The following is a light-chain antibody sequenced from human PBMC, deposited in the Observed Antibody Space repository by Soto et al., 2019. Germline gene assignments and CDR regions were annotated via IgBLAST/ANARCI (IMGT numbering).Light chain of an antibody. CDR1: QSVSSN. Sequence: EIVMTQSPATLSVSPGERATLSCRASQSVSSNLACYQQKPGQAPRLLIYGASTRATGIPARFSCSGSGTEFTLTISSLQSEDVAVYYCQQYNNGPPYTFGQGTKLEIK. V-gene: IGKV3-15*01. CDR3: QQYNNGPPYT. J-gene: IGKJ2*01. CDR2: GAS.